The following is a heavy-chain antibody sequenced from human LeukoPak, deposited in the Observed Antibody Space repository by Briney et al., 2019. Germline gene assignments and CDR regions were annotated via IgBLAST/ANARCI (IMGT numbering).Heavy chain of an antibody. Sequence: SVKVSCKASGGTFSSYAISWVRQAPGQGLEWMGGIIPIFGTANYAQKFQGRVTITADESTSTAYTELSSLRSEDTAVYYCARVEDCGGDCPSSYYYYMDVWGKGTTVTVSS. D-gene: IGHD2-21*01. V-gene: IGHV1-69*13. CDR1: GGTFSSYA. CDR3: ARVEDCGGDCPSSYYYYMDV. J-gene: IGHJ6*03. CDR2: IIPIFGTA.